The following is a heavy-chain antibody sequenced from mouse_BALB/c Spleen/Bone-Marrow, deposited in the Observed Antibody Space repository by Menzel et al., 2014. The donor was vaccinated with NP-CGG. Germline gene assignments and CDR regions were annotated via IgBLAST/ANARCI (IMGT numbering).Heavy chain of an antibody. V-gene: IGHV3-6*02. CDR2: ISYDGSN. CDR3: ARGDGNYGGAMDY. D-gene: IGHD2-1*01. CDR1: GYSIXSGYY. J-gene: IGHJ4*01. Sequence: EVQLQESGPGLVKPSQSLSLTCSVTGYSIXSGYYWNWIRQFPGNKLEWMGYISYDGSNNYNPSLKNRISITRDTSKNQFFLKLNSVTTEDTATYYCARGDGNYGGAMDYWGQGTSVTVSS.